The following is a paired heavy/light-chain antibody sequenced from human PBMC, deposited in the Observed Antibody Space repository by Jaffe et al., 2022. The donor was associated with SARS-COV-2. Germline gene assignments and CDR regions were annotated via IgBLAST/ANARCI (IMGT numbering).Heavy chain of an antibody. J-gene: IGHJ4*02. CDR3: AREVVGSTYFDS. D-gene: IGHD1-26*01. V-gene: IGHV4-4*02. CDR1: GGSISSSKW. CDR2: VSLGGST. Sequence: QVQLQESGPGLVKPSGTLSLTCGVSGGSISSSKWWSWVRQPPGKGLEWIGEVSLGGSTNYNPSLKSRVTISVDKSNNQFSLKLSSVTAADTAVYYCAREVVGSTYFDSWGQGILVTVSS.
Light chain of an antibody. CDR2: DAS. Sequence: EIVLTQSPGTLSLSPGERATLSCRASQSVSDFLAWYQQKPGQPPRLLIYDASNRATGIPARFSGSGSGTDFTLTISSLEPEDFAVYYCQQRSNWPITFGQGTRLEIK. CDR3: QQRSNWPIT. J-gene: IGKJ5*01. CDR1: QSVSDF. V-gene: IGKV3-11*01.